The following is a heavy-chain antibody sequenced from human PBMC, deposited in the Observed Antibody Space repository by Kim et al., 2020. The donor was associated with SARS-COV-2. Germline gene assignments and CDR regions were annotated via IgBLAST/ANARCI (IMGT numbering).Heavy chain of an antibody. CDR1: GGTFSSYA. V-gene: IGHV1-69*04. Sequence: SVKVSCKASGGTFSSYAISWVRQAPGQGLEWMGRIIPILGIANYAQKFQGRVTITADKSTSTAYMELSSLRSEDTAVYYCARGYGDFPYYYYGMDVWGQGTTVTVSS. CDR2: IIPILGIA. CDR3: ARGYGDFPYYYYGMDV. J-gene: IGHJ6*02. D-gene: IGHD4-17*01.